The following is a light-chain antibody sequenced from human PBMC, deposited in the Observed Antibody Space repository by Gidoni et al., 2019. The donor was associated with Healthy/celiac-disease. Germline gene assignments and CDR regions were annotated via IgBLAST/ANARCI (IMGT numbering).Light chain of an antibody. CDR3: QSYDSSLSGFWV. CDR1: SPNIGAGYN. CDR2: GNS. V-gene: IGLV1-40*01. Sequence: QSVLTQPPSVSGAPGQRVTISCTGSSPNIGAGYNVHWYQQLPGTAPKLLIYGNSNRPSGVPDRFSGSNSGTSASLAITGLQAEDEADYYCQSYDSSLSGFWVFGGGTKLTVL. J-gene: IGLJ3*02.